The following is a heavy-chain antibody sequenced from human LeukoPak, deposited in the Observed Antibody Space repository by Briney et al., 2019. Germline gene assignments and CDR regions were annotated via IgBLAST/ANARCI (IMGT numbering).Heavy chain of an antibody. CDR3: RKDGGTIWNVVNYYFDF. D-gene: IGHD1-1*01. V-gene: IGHV3-64D*06. Sequence: GGSLRLSCSASGFAFSTYVMHCVRQAPGKGLECISGIDSNGGRTYYADSVKGRFTISRDNSKNTLYLQMSSLRAGDWAGYYCRKDGGTIWNVVNYYFDFWGQGTLVTVSS. CDR1: GFAFSTYV. CDR2: IDSNGGRT. J-gene: IGHJ4*02.